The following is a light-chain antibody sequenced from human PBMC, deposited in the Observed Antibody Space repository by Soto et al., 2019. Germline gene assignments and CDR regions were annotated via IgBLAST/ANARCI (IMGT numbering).Light chain of an antibody. J-gene: IGKJ5*01. Sequence: EVVMTQSPVTLSVSPGESATLSCRASQSVDGYLAWYQQKPGQAPRLLIYGASTRATGVTARFRGGGSGTEFTLTISSLQSEDSAVYYCLQYHKWPPITFGQGTRLEIK. CDR3: LQYHKWPPIT. CDR1: QSVDGY. CDR2: GAS. V-gene: IGKV3-15*01.